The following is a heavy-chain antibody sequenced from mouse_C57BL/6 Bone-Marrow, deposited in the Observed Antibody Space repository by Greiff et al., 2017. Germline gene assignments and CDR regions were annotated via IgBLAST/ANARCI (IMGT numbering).Heavy chain of an antibody. V-gene: IGHV3-6*01. CDR1: GYSITSGYY. CDR3: ARRIYYYDGMDY. D-gene: IGHD1-1*01. Sequence: VQLKESGPGLVKPSQSLSLTCSVTGYSITSGYYWNWIRQFPGNKLEWMGYISYDGSNNYNPSLKNRISITRDTSKNQFFLKLNSVTTEDTATYYCARRIYYYDGMDYWGQGTSVTVSS. CDR2: ISYDGSN. J-gene: IGHJ4*01.